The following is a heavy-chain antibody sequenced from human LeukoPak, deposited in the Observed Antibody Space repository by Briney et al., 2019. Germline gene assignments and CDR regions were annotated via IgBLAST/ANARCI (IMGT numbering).Heavy chain of an antibody. J-gene: IGHJ4*02. CDR3: ARERTYYFDY. Sequence: SETLSLTCTVSGGSISSGGYYWSWIRQPPGQGLEWIGYIYHRGSTYYNPSLKSRVIISVDTSKNQFSLKLSSMTAADTAVYYCARERTYYFDYWGQGTQVTVSS. CDR1: GGSISSGGYY. CDR2: IYHRGST. V-gene: IGHV4-30-4*01.